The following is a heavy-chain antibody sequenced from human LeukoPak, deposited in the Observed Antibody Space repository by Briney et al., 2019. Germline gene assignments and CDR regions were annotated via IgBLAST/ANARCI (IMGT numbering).Heavy chain of an antibody. CDR3: ARAATGFEFDY. Sequence: GGSLRLSCAASGFTFSSYGMHWVRQAPGKGLEWVAVIWYDGSNKYYADSVKGRFTISRDNSKNTLYLQMSSLRAEDTAVYYCARAATGFEFDYWGQGTLVTVSS. CDR1: GFTFSSYG. CDR2: IWYDGSNK. D-gene: IGHD3-10*01. V-gene: IGHV3-33*01. J-gene: IGHJ4*02.